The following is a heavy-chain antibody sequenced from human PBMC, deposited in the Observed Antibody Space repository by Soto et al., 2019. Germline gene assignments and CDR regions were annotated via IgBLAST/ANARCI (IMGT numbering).Heavy chain of an antibody. V-gene: IGHV4-59*01. D-gene: IGHD1-26*01. CDR3: ARRYVGNFDY. CDR1: GGSISIYY. Sequence: SETLSLTCTVSGGSISIYYWSWIRQPPGKGLEWIGYIYYSGSTNYNPSLKSRVTISVDTSKNQFSLKLSSVTAADTAVYYCARRYVGNFDYWGQGTLVTVSS. CDR2: IYYSGST. J-gene: IGHJ4*02.